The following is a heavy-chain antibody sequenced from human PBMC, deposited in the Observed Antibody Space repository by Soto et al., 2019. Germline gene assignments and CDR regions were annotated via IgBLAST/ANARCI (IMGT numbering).Heavy chain of an antibody. CDR3: AREWSTSGDLDY. V-gene: IGHV3-30-3*01. D-gene: IGHD3-10*01. J-gene: IGHJ4*02. Sequence: QVQLVESGGGVVQPGRSLKLSCAASGFTFTSFSMQWVRQAPGKGLEWVAVISYDGSIEYYADSVKGRFTISRDNSTNTLYLQMYSLRTEDTAVYFCAREWSTSGDLDYWGQGTLVTVSS. CDR1: GFTFTSFS. CDR2: ISYDGSIE.